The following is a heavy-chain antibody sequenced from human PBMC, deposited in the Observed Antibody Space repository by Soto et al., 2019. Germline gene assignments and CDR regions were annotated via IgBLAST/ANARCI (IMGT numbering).Heavy chain of an antibody. J-gene: IGHJ5*02. CDR2: IHRSGST. Sequence: PSETLSLTCTVSGASMNSYHWSLIRQPAGKGLEWIGHIHRSGSTTYNPSLKSRVTMSVDTSKNQFSLRLMSLTAADTAVYYCARDQGVAAAGITWFDPWGQGSLVPVSS. CDR3: ARDQGVAAAGITWFDP. D-gene: IGHD6-13*01. CDR1: GASMNSYH. V-gene: IGHV4-4*07.